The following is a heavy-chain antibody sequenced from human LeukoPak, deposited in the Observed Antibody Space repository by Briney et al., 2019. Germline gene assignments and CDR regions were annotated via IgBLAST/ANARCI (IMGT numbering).Heavy chain of an antibody. Sequence: QPGGSLRLSCAASGFTFNNYWMSWVRQAPGKGLEWVANIREDGSEKYYVDSVKGQFTISRDNAKNSLFLQMNSLRAEDTAVYYCARDLAGHYYGSGSSFDYWGQGTLVTVSS. J-gene: IGHJ4*02. CDR3: ARDLAGHYYGSGSSFDY. CDR2: IREDGSEK. D-gene: IGHD3-10*01. V-gene: IGHV3-7*01. CDR1: GFTFNNYW.